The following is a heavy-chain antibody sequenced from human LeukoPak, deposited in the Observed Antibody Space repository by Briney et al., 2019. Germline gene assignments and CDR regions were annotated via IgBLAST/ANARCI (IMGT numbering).Heavy chain of an antibody. Sequence: GSLRLSRAASGFIVTSNYMCWVRQAPGKGLEWVSLLHSDDANYYADSVKGRFTISRDSYNNTVFLQMNSLRVEDTAVYYCARDRFNGMDVWGQGTTVTVSS. CDR1: GFIVTSNY. J-gene: IGHJ6*02. V-gene: IGHV3-66*01. CDR2: LHSDDAN. D-gene: IGHD3-3*01. CDR3: ARDRFNGMDV.